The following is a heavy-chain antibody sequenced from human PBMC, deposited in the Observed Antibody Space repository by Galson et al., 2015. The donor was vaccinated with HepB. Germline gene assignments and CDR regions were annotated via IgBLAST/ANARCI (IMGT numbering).Heavy chain of an antibody. Sequence: SLRLSCAASGFTFSSYAMSWVRQAPGKGLEWVSAISGSGGSTYYADSVKGRFTISRDNSKNTLYLQMNSLRAEDTAVYYCAKDRVIAAAGTSSWFDPWGQGTLVTVSS. CDR1: GFTFSSYA. J-gene: IGHJ5*02. CDR3: AKDRVIAAAGTSSWFDP. D-gene: IGHD6-13*01. CDR2: ISGSGGST. V-gene: IGHV3-23*01.